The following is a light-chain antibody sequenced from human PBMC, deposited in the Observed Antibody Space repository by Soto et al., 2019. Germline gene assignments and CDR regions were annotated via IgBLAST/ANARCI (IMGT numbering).Light chain of an antibody. Sequence: QSALTQPRSVSGSPGQSVTISCTGTSSDVGGYNYVSWYQQHPGKAPKLMIYDVSKRPSGVPDRFSGSKSGNTASLTISGLQAEDEADYYCCSYAGSVAVFGGGTKLTV. CDR2: DVS. J-gene: IGLJ2*01. CDR1: SSDVGGYNY. V-gene: IGLV2-11*01. CDR3: CSYAGSVAV.